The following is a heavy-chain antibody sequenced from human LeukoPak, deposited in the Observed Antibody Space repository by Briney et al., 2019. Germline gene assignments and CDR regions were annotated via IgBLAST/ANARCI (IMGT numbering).Heavy chain of an antibody. CDR1: GFTVSSNY. CDR3: AGSTSWYYYGMGV. J-gene: IGHJ6*02. CDR2: IYSGGST. Sequence: GGSLRLSCAASGFTVSSNYISWVRQAPGKGLEWVSVIYSGGSTYYAASVKGRFTISRDNSKNTLYLQMNSLRAEDTAVYYCAGSTSWYYYGMGVWGQGTTVTVSS. V-gene: IGHV3-66*01.